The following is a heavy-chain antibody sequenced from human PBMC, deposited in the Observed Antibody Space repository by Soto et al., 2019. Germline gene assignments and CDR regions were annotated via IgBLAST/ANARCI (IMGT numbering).Heavy chain of an antibody. CDR2: IYHNGAT. J-gene: IGHJ4*02. Sequence: PSETLSLTCAVSGAPITTSSWWSWVRQPPGKGLEWIGEIYHNGATNYNPSLETRGTISVDKSKNQFSLKLSSVTAADTAIYYCAKYLNSTGYVDYWGQGILVTVSS. CDR3: AKYLNSTGYVDY. CDR1: GAPITTSSW. V-gene: IGHV4-4*02. D-gene: IGHD3-22*01.